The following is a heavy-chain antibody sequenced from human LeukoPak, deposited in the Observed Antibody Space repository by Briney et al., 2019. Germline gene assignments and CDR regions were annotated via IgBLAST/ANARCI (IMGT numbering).Heavy chain of an antibody. CDR3: ARDHYYGSGTRFDP. Sequence: PSETLSLTCAVYGGSFSGYYWSWIRQPPGKGLEWIGYIYYSGSTNYNPSLKSRVTISVDTSKNQFSLKLSSVTAADTAVYYCARDHYYGSGTRFDPWGQGTLVTVSS. D-gene: IGHD3-10*01. J-gene: IGHJ5*02. CDR1: GGSFSGYY. V-gene: IGHV4-59*01. CDR2: IYYSGST.